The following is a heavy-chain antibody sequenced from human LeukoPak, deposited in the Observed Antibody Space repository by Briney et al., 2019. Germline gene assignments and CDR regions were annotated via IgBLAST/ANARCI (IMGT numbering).Heavy chain of an antibody. V-gene: IGHV1-8*01. D-gene: IGHD6-13*01. CDR3: ARALSKYSSSRYYFDY. CDR1: GCTFTSYD. Sequence: ASVKVSCKASGCTFTSYDINWVRQATGQGLEWMGWMNPNSGNTGYAQKFQGRVTMTRNTSISTAYMELSSLRSEDTAVYYCARALSKYSSSRYYFDYWGQGTLVTVSS. CDR2: MNPNSGNT. J-gene: IGHJ4*02.